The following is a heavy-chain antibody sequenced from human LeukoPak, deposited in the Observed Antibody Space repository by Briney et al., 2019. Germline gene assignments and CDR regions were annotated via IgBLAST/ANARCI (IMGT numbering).Heavy chain of an antibody. Sequence: ASVKVSCKASGYTFTGYYIHWIRQAPGQGLEWMGWINPRIGGTNYAQKFQGRVTMARDTPIRTAYMELSSLRSDDTAVYYCARDRFDDNSFPFDLWGQGTLITVSS. J-gene: IGHJ4*02. D-gene: IGHD1-1*01. V-gene: IGHV1-2*02. CDR1: GYTFTGYY. CDR3: ARDRFDDNSFPFDL. CDR2: INPRIGGT.